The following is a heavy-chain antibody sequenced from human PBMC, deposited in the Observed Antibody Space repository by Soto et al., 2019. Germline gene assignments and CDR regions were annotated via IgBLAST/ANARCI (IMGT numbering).Heavy chain of an antibody. D-gene: IGHD4-4*01. CDR3: ATLFDYSIWSSQDYYYYGMDV. V-gene: IGHV5-10-1*01. CDR1: GYSFTSYW. CDR2: IDPSDSYT. J-gene: IGHJ6*02. Sequence: GESLKISCXGSGYSFTSYWISWVRQMPGKGLEWMGRIDPSDSYTNYSPSFQGHVTISADKSISTAYLQWSSLKASDTAMYYCATLFDYSIWSSQDYYYYGMDVWGQGTTVTVSS.